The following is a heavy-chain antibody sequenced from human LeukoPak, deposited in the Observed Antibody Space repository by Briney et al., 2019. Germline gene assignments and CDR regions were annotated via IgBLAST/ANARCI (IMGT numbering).Heavy chain of an antibody. CDR1: GYTFTSLD. Sequence: ASVNVSCKASGYTFTSLDINWVRQATGQGLEWMGWMNPKSGYTGYAQQFQGRVTITRNTSISTAYMELSSLRSEDTAVYYCARVDGSPDYWGQGTLVTVSS. CDR3: ARVDGSPDY. J-gene: IGHJ4*02. D-gene: IGHD3-22*01. V-gene: IGHV1-8*01. CDR2: MNPKSGYT.